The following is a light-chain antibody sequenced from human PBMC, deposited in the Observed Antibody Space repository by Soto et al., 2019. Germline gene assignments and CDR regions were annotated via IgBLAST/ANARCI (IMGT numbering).Light chain of an antibody. V-gene: IGKV1-39*01. J-gene: IGKJ2*01. CDR1: QSISSY. CDR3: QQSYSTPMYT. Sequence: DIQMTQSPSSLSASVGDRVTITCRASQSISSYLNWYQQKPGKAPKLLIYAASSLQSGVPSRFSGGGSGTDFPLTISSLQPEDFATYYCQQSYSTPMYTFGQGTKLEIK. CDR2: AAS.